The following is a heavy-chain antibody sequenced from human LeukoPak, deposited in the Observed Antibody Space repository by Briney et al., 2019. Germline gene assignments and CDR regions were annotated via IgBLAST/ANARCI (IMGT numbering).Heavy chain of an antibody. CDR2: IWYDGSKS. CDR3: ARIYGYRSDY. Sequence: GGSLRLSCAASGLPFSSHGMHWVRQAPGKGLEWAAVIWYDGSKSYYTDSVKGRFTISRDNSKNMLYLQMNSLRVEDTGVYYCARIYGYRSDYWGQGTLVTVSS. CDR1: GLPFSSHG. D-gene: IGHD5-24*01. V-gene: IGHV3-33*01. J-gene: IGHJ4*02.